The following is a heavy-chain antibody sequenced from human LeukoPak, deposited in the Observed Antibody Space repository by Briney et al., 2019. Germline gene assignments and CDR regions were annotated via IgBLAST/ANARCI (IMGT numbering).Heavy chain of an antibody. D-gene: IGHD3-16*01. CDR2: ISYDGSNK. Sequence: GGSLRLSCAASGFTFSSYAMHWVRQAPGKGLEWVALISYDGSNKYYADSVKARFIISRDNSKNTVYLQMNSLRAEDTAVYYCAKDLPRSSWGFDFDYWGQGTLVTVSS. CDR1: GFTFSSYA. V-gene: IGHV3-30*04. J-gene: IGHJ4*02. CDR3: AKDLPRSSWGFDFDY.